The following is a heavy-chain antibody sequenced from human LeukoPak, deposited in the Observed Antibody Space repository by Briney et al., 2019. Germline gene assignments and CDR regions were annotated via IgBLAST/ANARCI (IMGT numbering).Heavy chain of an antibody. V-gene: IGHV4-61*02. Sequence: RTSQTLSLTCTVPGGPISSGRYYWSWIRQPAGKGLEWIGRIYTSGSTYYNPSLKSRVTISVDTSKNQFSLKLSSVTAADTAVYYCAREVDDYVWGSYPGAFDIWGQGTMVTVSS. J-gene: IGHJ3*02. CDR1: GGPISSGRYY. CDR2: IYTSGST. D-gene: IGHD3-16*02. CDR3: AREVDDYVWGSYPGAFDI.